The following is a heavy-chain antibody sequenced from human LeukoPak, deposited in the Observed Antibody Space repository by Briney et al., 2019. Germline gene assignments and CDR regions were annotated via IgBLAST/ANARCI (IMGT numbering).Heavy chain of an antibody. J-gene: IGHJ5*02. Sequence: GGSLRLCCAASGFTFSSYAMSWVRQAPGKGLEGVSAISGSGGSTYYADSVKGRFTISRDNSKNTLYLQMNSLRAEDTATYYCARDIRNYYDSGAYGWFDPWGQGTLVPVSS. CDR1: GFTFSSYA. V-gene: IGHV3-23*01. CDR3: ARDIRNYYDSGAYGWFDP. D-gene: IGHD3-10*01. CDR2: ISGSGGST.